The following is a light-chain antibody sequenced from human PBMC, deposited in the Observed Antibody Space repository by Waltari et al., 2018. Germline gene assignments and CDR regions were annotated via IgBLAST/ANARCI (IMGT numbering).Light chain of an antibody. CDR1: QSLLHSNGYNY. CDR3: MQALQTPRT. Sequence: DIVMTQSPLSLPVTPGEPASISCRSSQSLLHSNGYNYLDWYLQKPGQSPQLLSYVGSNRASGVPDRFSGSGSGTDFTLKISRVEAEDVGVYYCMQALQTPRTFGQGTKLEIK. J-gene: IGKJ2*01. CDR2: VGS. V-gene: IGKV2-28*01.